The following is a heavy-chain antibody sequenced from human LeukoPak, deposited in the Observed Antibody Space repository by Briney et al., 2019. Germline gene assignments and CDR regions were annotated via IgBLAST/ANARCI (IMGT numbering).Heavy chain of an antibody. J-gene: IGHJ4*02. CDR2: ISYDGYEGDNK. Sequence: SGGSLRLSCAASGFMFSHYAMHWVRQAPGKGLEWVALISYDGYEGDNKYLADSVKGRFIISRDNSKDTVSLEMNSLRPEDTAVYYCARSAPEYYDSRELDFWGQGTLVTVSP. CDR1: GFMFSHYA. D-gene: IGHD3-22*01. V-gene: IGHV3-30-3*01. CDR3: ARSAPEYYDSRELDF.